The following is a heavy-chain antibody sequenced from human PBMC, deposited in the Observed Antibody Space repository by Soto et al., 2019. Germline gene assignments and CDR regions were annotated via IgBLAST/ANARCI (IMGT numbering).Heavy chain of an antibody. Sequence: SETLPLTCTVSGGSISSYYWSWIRQPPGKGLEWIGYIYYSGSTNYNPSLKSRVTISVDTSKNQFSLKLSSVTAANTALYYCARVQAGYYYYYGMDVWGQGTTVTVSS. V-gene: IGHV4-59*01. J-gene: IGHJ6*02. D-gene: IGHD6-13*01. CDR3: ARVQAGYYYYYGMDV. CDR1: GGSISSYY. CDR2: IYYSGST.